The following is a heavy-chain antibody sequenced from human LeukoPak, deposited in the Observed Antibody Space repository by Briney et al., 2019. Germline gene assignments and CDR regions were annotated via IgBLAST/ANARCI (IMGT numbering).Heavy chain of an antibody. V-gene: IGHV7-4-1*02. Sequence: ASVKVSCKASGYTFTSYAMNWVRQAPGQGLEWMGWINTNTGNPTYAQGFTGRFVFSLDTSVSTAYLQISSLKAEDTAVYYCARDLRSGSEQPSISAGDNWFDPWGQGTLVTVSS. J-gene: IGHJ5*02. D-gene: IGHD1-26*01. CDR1: GYTFTSYA. CDR3: ARDLRSGSEQPSISAGDNWFDP. CDR2: INTNTGNP.